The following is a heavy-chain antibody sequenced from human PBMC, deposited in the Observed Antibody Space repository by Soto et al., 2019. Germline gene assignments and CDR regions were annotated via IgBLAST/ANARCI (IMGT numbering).Heavy chain of an antibody. Sequence: EVQLLESGGGLVQPGGSLRLSCAASGFMFTSYAMSWVRQTPGKGLEWVSAISGSGGSTHYADSVKGRFTVSRDNSKNTLYLQMNSLRAEDTAVYYCAKEGYCSRTSCVEMGVDAFDIWGQGTMVSVSS. CDR3: AKEGYCSRTSCVEMGVDAFDI. CDR2: ISGSGGST. J-gene: IGHJ3*02. CDR1: GFMFTSYA. V-gene: IGHV3-23*01. D-gene: IGHD2-2*01.